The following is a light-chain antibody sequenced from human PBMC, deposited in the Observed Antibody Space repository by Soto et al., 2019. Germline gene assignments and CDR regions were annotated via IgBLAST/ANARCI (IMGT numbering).Light chain of an antibody. J-gene: IGKJ4*01. Sequence: EIVLTQSPATLSLSPGERATLSCRASQSVNSFLAWYQQKPGQAPRLLIYDASNRATGIPARFSGGGSGTDVTLTISSLEPEDSALYYCQQRTLWPPLTFGGGSKVEIK. CDR1: QSVNSF. CDR3: QQRTLWPPLT. CDR2: DAS. V-gene: IGKV3-11*01.